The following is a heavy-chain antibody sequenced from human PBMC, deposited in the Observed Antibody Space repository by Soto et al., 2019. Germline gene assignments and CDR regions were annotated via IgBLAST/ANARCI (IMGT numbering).Heavy chain of an antibody. D-gene: IGHD2-15*01. Sequence: SETLSLTCTVSGGSINSDDYYWNWLRQPPGKGLEWMGYIYYSGSTYYNPSVTRRLTISVDTSKTQFSLKLSSVTAADTAVYYSARSHLYPEMTTPGSYYYYGMDVWGQGTTVTVSS. V-gene: IGHV4-30-4*01. J-gene: IGHJ6*02. CDR1: GGSINSDDYY. CDR2: IYYSGST. CDR3: ARSHLYPEMTTPGSYYYYGMDV.